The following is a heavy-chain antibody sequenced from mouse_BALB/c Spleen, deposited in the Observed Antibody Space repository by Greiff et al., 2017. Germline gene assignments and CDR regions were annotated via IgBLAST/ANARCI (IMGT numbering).Heavy chain of an antibody. CDR2: IWAGGST. CDR3: ARLRGSTMIFDY. CDR1: GFSLTSYG. J-gene: IGHJ2*01. V-gene: IGHV2-9*02. Sequence: VQRVESGPGLVAPSQSLSITCTVSGFSLTSYGVHWVRQPPGKGLEWLGVIWAGGSTNYNSALMSRLSISKDNSKSQVFLKMNSLQTDDTAMYYCARLRGSTMIFDYWGQGTTLTVSS. D-gene: IGHD2-4*01.